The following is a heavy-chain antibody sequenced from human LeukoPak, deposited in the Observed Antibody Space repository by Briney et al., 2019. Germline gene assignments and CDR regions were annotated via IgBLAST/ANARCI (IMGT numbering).Heavy chain of an antibody. CDR2: IYYSGNT. D-gene: IGHD6-13*01. J-gene: IGHJ4*02. CDR1: CGSISSYY. V-gene: IGHV4-59*01. Sequence: TSETLSLTCTVSCGSISSYYWSWIRQPPGKGLEWIGYIYYSGNTNYNPSLKTRVTISVDTSKNQFSLKLSSVTAADTAVYYCARAGSWKLNFDYWGQGTLVTVSS. CDR3: ARAGSWKLNFDY.